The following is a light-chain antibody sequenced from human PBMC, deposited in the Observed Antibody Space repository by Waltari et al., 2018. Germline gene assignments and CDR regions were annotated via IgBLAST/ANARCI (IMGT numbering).Light chain of an antibody. V-gene: IGKV3-15*01. Sequence: EIVMMQSPATLSVSTGERATLSCRASQSVSSILAWYQQKPGQAPRLLIYGASTRATGIPARFSGSGSGTEFTLTISSLQSEDFAVYYCQQYNNWPRTFGQGTTVEIK. J-gene: IGKJ1*01. CDR2: GAS. CDR1: QSVSSI. CDR3: QQYNNWPRT.